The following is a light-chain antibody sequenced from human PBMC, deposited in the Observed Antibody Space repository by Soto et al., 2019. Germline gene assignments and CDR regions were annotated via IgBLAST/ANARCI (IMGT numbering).Light chain of an antibody. Sequence: QSVLTQPASVSGSPGQSIAISCTGSSSDVGSYNLVSWYQQHPGKAPKLMIYEVSKRPSGVSNRFSGSKSGNTASLTISGLQAEDEADYYCCSYAGSSTWVLGTGTKVTVL. CDR1: SSDVGSYNL. CDR2: EVS. V-gene: IGLV2-23*02. CDR3: CSYAGSSTWV. J-gene: IGLJ1*01.